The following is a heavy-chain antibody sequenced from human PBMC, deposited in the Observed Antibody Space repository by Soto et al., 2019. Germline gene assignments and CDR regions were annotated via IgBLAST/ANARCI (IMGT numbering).Heavy chain of an antibody. D-gene: IGHD3-3*01. CDR3: ARGIEGNYDFWSGPTPSNYYYYMDV. V-gene: IGHV3-33*08. J-gene: IGHJ6*03. Sequence: GGSLRLSCAASGFTFDNYSMHWVRQAPGKGLEWVSVIWYDGGNKYYADSVKGRFTISRDNSKNTLYLQMNSLRAEDTAVYYCARGIEGNYDFWSGPTPSNYYYYMDVWGKGTTVTVSS. CDR2: IWYDGGNK. CDR1: GFTFDNYS.